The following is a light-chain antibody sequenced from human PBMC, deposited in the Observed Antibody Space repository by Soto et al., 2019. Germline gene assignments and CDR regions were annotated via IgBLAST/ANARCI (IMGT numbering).Light chain of an antibody. CDR1: QSITTF. J-gene: IGKJ1*01. Sequence: DIQVTQSPSSLSASVGDRVTITCRASQSITTFLNWYQQKRGNAPNLLIYAASSLQTGVPSRFSGSGSRTDFTLTISSVQREDFATYYCSQAYGAPPTFGQGTKVEIK. CDR2: AAS. V-gene: IGKV1-39*01. CDR3: SQAYGAPPT.